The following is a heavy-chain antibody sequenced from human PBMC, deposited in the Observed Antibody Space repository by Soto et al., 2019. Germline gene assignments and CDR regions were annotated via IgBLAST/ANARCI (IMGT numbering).Heavy chain of an antibody. J-gene: IGHJ4*02. CDR1: GYSFTSYA. CDR3: ASESYGGEFDY. V-gene: IGHV1-3*01. D-gene: IGHD4-17*01. Sequence: ASVKLSCEACGYSFTSYAMHWVRQAPGQRLEWMGWINAGNGNTKYSQKFQGRVTITRDTSASTAYMELSSLRSEDTAVYYCASESYGGEFDYWGQGTLVTVSS. CDR2: INAGNGNT.